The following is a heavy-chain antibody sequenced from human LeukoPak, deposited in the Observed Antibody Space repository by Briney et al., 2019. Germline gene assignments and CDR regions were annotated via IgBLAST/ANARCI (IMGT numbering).Heavy chain of an antibody. Sequence: GGSLRLSCAASGFTFSSYWMNWVRHAPGKGLVWVSRIASDGSSTTYADSVKGRFGISRDNAKNTLYLQMNSLRVEDTAVYYCARGRPHGNDYWGQGTLVTVSP. V-gene: IGHV3-74*01. CDR3: ARGRPHGNDY. CDR2: IASDGSST. CDR1: GFTFSSYW. J-gene: IGHJ4*02. D-gene: IGHD4-23*01.